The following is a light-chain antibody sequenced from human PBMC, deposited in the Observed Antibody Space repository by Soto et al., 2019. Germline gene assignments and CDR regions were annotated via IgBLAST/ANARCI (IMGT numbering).Light chain of an antibody. Sequence: QLVLTQPPSASGTPGQRVTFSCSGSSSNIGSNTVNWYQQLPGTAPKLLIYSNNQRPSGVPDRFSGSKSGTSASLAISGLQSEDEADYYCAAWDDSLNGEEVFGGGTKLTVL. J-gene: IGLJ2*01. CDR1: SSNIGSNT. CDR2: SNN. V-gene: IGLV1-44*01. CDR3: AAWDDSLNGEEV.